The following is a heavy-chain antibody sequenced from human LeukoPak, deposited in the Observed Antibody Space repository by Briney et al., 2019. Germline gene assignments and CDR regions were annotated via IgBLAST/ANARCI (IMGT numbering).Heavy chain of an antibody. D-gene: IGHD1-26*01. J-gene: IGHJ4*02. Sequence: GGSLRLSCAASGFSFISYGMSWVRQAPGKGLEWVSAISGSGGSAYYADSVKGRFTISRDNSKNTLYLQMNSLRAEDTAVYYCARQWELYSYFDYWGQGTLVTVSS. CDR2: ISGSGGSA. CDR3: ARQWELYSYFDY. V-gene: IGHV3-23*01. CDR1: GFSFISYG.